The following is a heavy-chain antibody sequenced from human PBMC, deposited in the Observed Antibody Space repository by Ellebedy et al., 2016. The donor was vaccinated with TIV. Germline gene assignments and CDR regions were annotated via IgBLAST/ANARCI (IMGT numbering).Heavy chain of an antibody. V-gene: IGHV5-10-1*01. J-gene: IGHJ5*02. Sequence: GESLKISCKASGYSFTSYWLSWVRQMPGKGLEWMGRIDPSDSYTNYSQSFQGHVTLTADKSISTAYLQCSSLKASDTAMYYCARHGDWFDPWGQGTLVTVSS. CDR1: GYSFTSYW. CDR2: IDPSDSYT. CDR3: ARHGDWFDP.